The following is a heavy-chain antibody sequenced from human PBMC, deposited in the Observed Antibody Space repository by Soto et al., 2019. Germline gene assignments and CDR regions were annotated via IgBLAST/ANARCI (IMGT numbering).Heavy chain of an antibody. Sequence: GGSLRLSCAASGFTVSSNYMSWVRQAPGKGLEWVSVIYSGGSTYYADSVKGRFTISRDNYKNTLYLQMNSLRAEDTAVYYCARDLFGALDYWGQGTLVTVSS. CDR1: GFTVSSNY. V-gene: IGHV3-66*01. D-gene: IGHD3-10*02. CDR2: IYSGGST. J-gene: IGHJ4*02. CDR3: ARDLFGALDY.